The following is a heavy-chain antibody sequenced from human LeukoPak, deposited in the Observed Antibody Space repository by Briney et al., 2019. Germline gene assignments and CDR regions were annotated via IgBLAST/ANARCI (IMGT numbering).Heavy chain of an antibody. CDR2: IYHSGST. CDR1: GYSISSGYY. Sequence: SETLSLTCTVSGYSISSGYYWGWIRQPPGKGLEWIGSIYHSGSTYYNPSLKSRVTISVDTSKNQFSLKLSSVTAADTAVYYCARESGVFWSGPTVTDAFDIWGQGTMVTVSS. CDR3: ARESGVFWSGPTVTDAFDI. J-gene: IGHJ3*02. V-gene: IGHV4-38-2*02. D-gene: IGHD3-3*01.